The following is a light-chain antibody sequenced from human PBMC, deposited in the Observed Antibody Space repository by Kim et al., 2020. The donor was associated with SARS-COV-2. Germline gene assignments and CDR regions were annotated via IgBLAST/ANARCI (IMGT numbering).Light chain of an antibody. CDR1: SGSIASNY. J-gene: IGLJ2*01. V-gene: IGLV6-57*01. CDR3: QSYHCSDHAL. Sequence: KTVTNACTRSSGSIASNYGQWYHQRPGSSPAAVIYDDNQRPSGVPDRFSGSIDSSSNSASLTISGLKTEDEADYCCQSYHCSDHALFGGGTQLTVL. CDR2: DDN.